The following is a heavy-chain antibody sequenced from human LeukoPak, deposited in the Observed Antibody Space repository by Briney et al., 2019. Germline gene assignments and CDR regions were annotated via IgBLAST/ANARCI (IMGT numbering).Heavy chain of an antibody. D-gene: IGHD6-13*01. J-gene: IGHJ4*02. CDR2: IYYSGST. V-gene: IGHV4-39*01. CDR3: ARLGRRVAAPCDY. Sequence: SETLSLTCTVSGGSISSSSYYWGWIRQPPGKGLEWIGSIYYSGSTYYNPSLKSRVTISVDTSKNQFSLKLSSVTAADTAMYYCARLGRRVAAPCDYWGQGSLVTVSS. CDR1: GGSISSSSYY.